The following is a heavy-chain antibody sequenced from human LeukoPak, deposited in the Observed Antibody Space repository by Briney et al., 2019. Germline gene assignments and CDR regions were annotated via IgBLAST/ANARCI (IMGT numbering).Heavy chain of an antibody. J-gene: IGHJ4*02. Sequence: GASVKVSCKASGYTFTGYYMHWVRQAPGQGLEWMGWINPNSGGTNYAQKFQGWVTMTRDTSISTAYMELSRLRSDDTAVYYRAGGYDSSGYYDYWGQGTLVTVSS. CDR3: AGGYDSSGYYDY. CDR2: INPNSGGT. CDR1: GYTFTGYY. V-gene: IGHV1-2*04. D-gene: IGHD3-22*01.